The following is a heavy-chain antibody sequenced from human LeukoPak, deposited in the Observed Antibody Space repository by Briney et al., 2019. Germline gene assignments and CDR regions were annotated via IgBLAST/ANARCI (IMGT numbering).Heavy chain of an antibody. V-gene: IGHV4-34*01. J-gene: IGHJ4*02. D-gene: IGHD5-12*01. CDR1: GGSFSGYY. CDR3: ARVPGGGQWLRDYFDY. Sequence: SETLSLTCAVYGGSFSGYYWSWIRQPPGKGLEWIGEINHSGSTNYNPSLKSRVTISVDTSKNQFSLKLSSVTAADTAVYYCARVPGGGQWLRDYFDYWGQGTLVPVSS. CDR2: INHSGST.